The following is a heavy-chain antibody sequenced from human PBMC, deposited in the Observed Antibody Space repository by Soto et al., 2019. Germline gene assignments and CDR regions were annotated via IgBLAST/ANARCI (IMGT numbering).Heavy chain of an antibody. J-gene: IGHJ4*02. D-gene: IGHD6-13*01. Sequence: PEETLSLTCTVSGGSVSSVSYYWSWLRQPPGKGLEWIGYIYYSGSTNYNPSLKSRVTISVDTSKNQFSLKLSSVTAADTAVYYCARGRLKSTAAAVYYFDYWGQGTLVTVSS. CDR2: IYYSGST. CDR1: GGSVSSVSYY. V-gene: IGHV4-61*01. CDR3: ARGRLKSTAAAVYYFDY.